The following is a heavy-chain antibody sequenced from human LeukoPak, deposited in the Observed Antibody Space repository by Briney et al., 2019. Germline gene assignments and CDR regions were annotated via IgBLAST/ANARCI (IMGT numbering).Heavy chain of an antibody. V-gene: IGHV1-18*01. CDR1: GYTFTIYG. CDR3: ARVRSIWDYGSVSYFGSDGY. CDR2: ISAYNGNT. D-gene: IGHD3-10*01. Sequence: ASVKVSCKASGYTFTIYGISWMRQAPGQGLEWMGWISAYNGNTNYAQKLQGRVTMTTDTSTSTAYMELRSLRSDDTAVYYCARVRSIWDYGSVSYFGSDGYWGQGTLVTVSS. J-gene: IGHJ4*02.